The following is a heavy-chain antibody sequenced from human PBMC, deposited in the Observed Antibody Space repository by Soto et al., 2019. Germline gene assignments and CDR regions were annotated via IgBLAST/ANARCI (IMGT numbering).Heavy chain of an antibody. J-gene: IGHJ6*02. Sequence: GGSLRLPCAASGFTFNIAWMSWVRQAPGKGLEWVGRIKSKSDGGTTDYAAPVKGRFTISRDDSKNTLYLQMNSLKTEDTAVYYCTRQGRYCSSSSCSDYYRYGMDVWGQGTTVTVSS. D-gene: IGHD2-2*01. CDR1: GFTFNIAW. CDR2: IKSKSDGGTT. CDR3: TRQGRYCSSSSCSDYYRYGMDV. V-gene: IGHV3-15*01.